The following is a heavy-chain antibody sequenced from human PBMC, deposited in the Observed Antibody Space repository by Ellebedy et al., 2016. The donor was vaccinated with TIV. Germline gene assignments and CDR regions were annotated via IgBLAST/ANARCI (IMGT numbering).Heavy chain of an antibody. CDR1: AFTFYNYA. CDR3: AKLPWETVFGLFAYFDF. D-gene: IGHD3/OR15-3a*01. CDR2: ISDSGGST. Sequence: GGSLRLXXAASAFTFYNYAMSWVPQAPGRGLEWASAISDSGGSTYYADSVKGRFTISRDNFKNTLNLQMHSLRVEDTDVYYCAKLPWETVFGLFAYFDFWGQGTLVPVSS. V-gene: IGHV3-23*01. J-gene: IGHJ4*02.